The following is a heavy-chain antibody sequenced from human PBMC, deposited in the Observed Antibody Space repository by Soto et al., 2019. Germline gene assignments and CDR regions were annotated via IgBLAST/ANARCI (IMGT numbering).Heavy chain of an antibody. V-gene: IGHV1-18*04. Sequence: GASVKVSCKASGYTFTSSGISWVRQAPGQGLEWMGWISAYNGNTNYAQKLQGRVTMTTDTSTSTAYTELRSLRADDTAVSYCARDDSPRDLRNFTGPGGICFDPWAREPWSPSPQ. J-gene: IGHJ5*02. D-gene: IGHD3-9*01. CDR2: ISAYNGNT. CDR1: GYTFTSSG. CDR3: ARDDSPRDLRNFTGPGGICFDP.